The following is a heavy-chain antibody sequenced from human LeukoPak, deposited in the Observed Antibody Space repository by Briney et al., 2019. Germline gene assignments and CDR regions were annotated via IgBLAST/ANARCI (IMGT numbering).Heavy chain of an antibody. CDR1: GFTFSSYS. V-gene: IGHV3-21*01. D-gene: IGHD5-24*01. CDR3: ARHAEMATITDY. Sequence: GGSLRLSCAASGFTFSSYSMNWVRQAPGKGLEWVSSISSSSSYIYYADSVKGRFTISRDNAKNSLYLQMNSLRAEDTAVYYCARHAEMATITDYWGQGTLVTVSS. CDR2: ISSSSSYI. J-gene: IGHJ4*02.